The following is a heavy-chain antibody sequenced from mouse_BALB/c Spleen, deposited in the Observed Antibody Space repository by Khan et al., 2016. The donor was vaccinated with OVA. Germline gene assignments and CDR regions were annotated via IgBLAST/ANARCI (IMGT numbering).Heavy chain of an antibody. V-gene: IGHV5-6-2*01. CDR2: IKNNGGKI. CDR1: GFTFSSYY. D-gene: IGHD2-2*01. Sequence: EVMLVESGGGLVKLGGSLKLSCAASGFTFSSYYMSWVRQTPEKRLELVAAIKNNGGKIYYPDTVKGRFTISRDNANYTLYLQMNSLKSEDTAMYYCTRHYGYDGEVAYWGQGTLVTVSA. J-gene: IGHJ3*01. CDR3: TRHYGYDGEVAY.